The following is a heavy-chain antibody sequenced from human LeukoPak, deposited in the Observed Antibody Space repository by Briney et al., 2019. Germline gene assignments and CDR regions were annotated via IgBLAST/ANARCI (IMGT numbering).Heavy chain of an antibody. D-gene: IGHD1-26*01. CDR3: ARDPTYYLRYGYFDS. Sequence: PGGSLRLSCAASGFTFSSYWMHWVRQAPGKGLVWLSRINTDGRDTRYTDSVKGRFTISRDNAKNTLYLQMNSLRAEDTAVYYCARDPTYYLRYGYFDSRGQGTLVTVSS. J-gene: IGHJ4*02. CDR1: GFTFSSYW. CDR2: INTDGRDT. V-gene: IGHV3-74*01.